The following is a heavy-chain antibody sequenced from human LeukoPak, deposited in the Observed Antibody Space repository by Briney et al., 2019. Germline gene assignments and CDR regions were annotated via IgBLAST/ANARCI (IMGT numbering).Heavy chain of an antibody. CDR1: WFTFCSHA. CDR2: ISGGGGST. V-gene: IGHV3-23*01. D-gene: IGHD3-9*01. CDR3: AKADYDILTGFDY. Sequence: GGAPRLSRAGPWFTFCSHAIRWGRPAPGEGVGGVSGISGGGGSTYYADSVKGRFTISRDNSKNTLYLQMNSLRAEDTAVYYCAKADYDILTGFDYWGQGTLVTVSS. J-gene: IGHJ4*02.